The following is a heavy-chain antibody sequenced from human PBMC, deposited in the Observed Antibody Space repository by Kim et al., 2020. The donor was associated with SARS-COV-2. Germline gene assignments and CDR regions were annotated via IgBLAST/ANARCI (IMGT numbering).Heavy chain of an antibody. Sequence: ASVKVSCKASGYTFTSYGISWVRQAPGQGLEWMGWISGYGKTNYGQKPQGRVTMTTDTSTSTAYMELRSLRFDDTAVYYCARAPITLVRGTNSGHDYWGQGTLVTVSS. CDR3: ARAPITLVRGTNSGHDY. CDR1: GYTFTSYG. J-gene: IGHJ4*02. D-gene: IGHD3-10*01. V-gene: IGHV1-18*01. CDR2: ISGYGKT.